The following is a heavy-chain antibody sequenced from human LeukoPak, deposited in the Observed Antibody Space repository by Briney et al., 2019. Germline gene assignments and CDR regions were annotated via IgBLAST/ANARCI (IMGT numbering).Heavy chain of an antibody. CDR1: GFTFSSYA. V-gene: IGHV3-23*01. Sequence: PGGSLRLSGAASGFTFSSYAMSWVRQAPGKGLEWVSAISGSGGSTYYADSVKGRFTISRDNAKNSLYLQMNSLRAEDTAVYYCAREPVDTAMAYDYWGQGTLVTVSS. J-gene: IGHJ4*02. CDR3: AREPVDTAMAYDY. D-gene: IGHD5-18*01. CDR2: ISGSGGST.